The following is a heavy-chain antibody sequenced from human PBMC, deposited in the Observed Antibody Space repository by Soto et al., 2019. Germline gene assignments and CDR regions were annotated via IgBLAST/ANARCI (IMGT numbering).Heavy chain of an antibody. CDR3: ARVGGYSYHLYGMDV. CDR1: GGSFSGYY. CDR2: IIHSGSN. D-gene: IGHD5-18*01. Sequence: QVQLQQWGAGLLKPSETLSLTCAVYGGSFSGYYWSWIRQPPGKGLEWIGEIIHSGSNNYNPSLESRVTISIDTSKTQFSLKLSSVTAADTAVYFCARVGGYSYHLYGMDVWGQGTTVTVSS. V-gene: IGHV4-34*12. J-gene: IGHJ6*02.